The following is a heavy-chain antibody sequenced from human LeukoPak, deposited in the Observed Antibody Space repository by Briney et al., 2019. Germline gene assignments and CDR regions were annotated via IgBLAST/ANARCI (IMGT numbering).Heavy chain of an antibody. Sequence: EASVKVSCKASGYTFTNYGISWVRQAPGQGLEWMGGIIPIFGTANYAQKFQGRVTITADESTSTAYMELSSLRSEDTAVYYCATIPDYGCNYWFYWGQGTLVTVSS. D-gene: IGHD4-23*01. J-gene: IGHJ4*02. CDR1: GYTFTNYG. V-gene: IGHV1-69*13. CDR3: ATIPDYGCNYWFY. CDR2: IIPIFGTA.